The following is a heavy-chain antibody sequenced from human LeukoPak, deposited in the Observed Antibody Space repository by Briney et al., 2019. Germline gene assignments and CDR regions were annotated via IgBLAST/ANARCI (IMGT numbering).Heavy chain of an antibody. V-gene: IGHV3-23*01. D-gene: IGHD3-22*01. CDR2: ISGSGANT. Sequence: WGSLRLSCTASGYTFSSYAMTWVRQAPGEGLEWVSAISGSGANTYYADSVKSRFAAARDNSKDTLYLQMRSLRAEDTAVYYCARGRSGYGPFDAFDIWGHGTRVTVSS. CDR1: GYTFSSYA. CDR3: ARGRSGYGPFDAFDI. J-gene: IGHJ3*02.